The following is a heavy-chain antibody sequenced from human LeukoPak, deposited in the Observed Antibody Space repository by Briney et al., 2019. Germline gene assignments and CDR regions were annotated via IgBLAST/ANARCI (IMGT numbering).Heavy chain of an antibody. J-gene: IGHJ5*02. CDR2: GDYSGGT. D-gene: IGHD3-10*01. Sequence: SETLSLTCTVSGDSFTSVTDYWAWIRQPPGKGLEWIASGDYSGGTYYNPSLKSRVTISVDRSKNQFSLKLSSVTAADTAVYYCARDGSGSYDPWGQGTLVTVSS. CDR3: ARDGSGSYDP. CDR1: GDSFTSVTDY. V-gene: IGHV4-39*07.